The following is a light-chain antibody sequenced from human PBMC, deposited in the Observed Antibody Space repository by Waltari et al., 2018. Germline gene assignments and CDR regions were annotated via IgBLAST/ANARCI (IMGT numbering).Light chain of an antibody. J-gene: IGLJ2*01. CDR1: SSDVGTYNY. CDR3: SSYISSSTLEL. CDR2: DVS. V-gene: IGLV2-14*03. Sequence: QSALTQPASVSGSPGQSITISCTGTSSDVGTYNYVSWYQQNPGKAPKLMIFDVSIRPSVVSNRFSGSKSGNTASLTISGLQAEDEADYYCSSYISSSTLELFGGGTSLTVL.